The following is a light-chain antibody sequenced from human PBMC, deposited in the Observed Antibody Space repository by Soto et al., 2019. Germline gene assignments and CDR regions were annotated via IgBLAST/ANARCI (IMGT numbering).Light chain of an antibody. V-gene: IGLV2-11*01. CDR2: DVT. CDR1: STDIGDYNY. Sequence: QSALTQPRSVSGSPGQSVTISCTGTSTDIGDYNYVSWYQQHPGKAPKLMIYDVTKRPSGVPDRFSGSKSGNTASLTISGIQPEDEADYYCCSYAGSPYVFGIGTKVTVL. CDR3: CSYAGSPYV. J-gene: IGLJ1*01.